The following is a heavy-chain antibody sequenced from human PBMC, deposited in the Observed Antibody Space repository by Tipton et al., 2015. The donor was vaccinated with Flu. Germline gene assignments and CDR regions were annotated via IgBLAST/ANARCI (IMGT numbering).Heavy chain of an antibody. CDR3: VRPATAYNSDDY. Sequence: QLVQSGAEVRKPGESLKISCKTSGYIFTNYWIGWVRQMPGKGLEWMGMIYPGDSDTRYGPSSQGQVTMSVDNSISTVYLQWSSLETSDTAVYYCVRPATAYNSDDYWGQGILVTVSS. J-gene: IGHJ4*02. CDR2: IYPGDSDT. CDR1: GYIFTNYW. D-gene: IGHD6-25*01. V-gene: IGHV5-51*01.